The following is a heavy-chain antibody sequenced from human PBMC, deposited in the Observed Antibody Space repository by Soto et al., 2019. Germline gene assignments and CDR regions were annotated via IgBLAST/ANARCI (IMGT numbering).Heavy chain of an antibody. CDR2: IIPIFGTA. Sequence: QVQLVQSGAEVKKPGSSVKVSCKASGGTFSSDAISWVRQAPGQGLEWMGGIIPIFGTANYAQKFQGRVTITADKSTSTAYMELSSLRSEDTAVYYCARELMVVAARSDYFDYWGQGTLVTVSS. CDR3: ARELMVVAARSDYFDY. J-gene: IGHJ4*02. V-gene: IGHV1-69*14. D-gene: IGHD2-15*01. CDR1: GGTFSSDA.